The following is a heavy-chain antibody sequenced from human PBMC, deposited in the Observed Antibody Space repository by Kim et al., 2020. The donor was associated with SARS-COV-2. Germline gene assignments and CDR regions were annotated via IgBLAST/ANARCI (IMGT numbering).Heavy chain of an antibody. V-gene: IGHV3-66*01. CDR2: GGST. Sequence: GGSTYYADSVKGRFTISRENSKNTLYLQMNSLRAEDTAVYYCARGQLSDYWGQGTLVTVSS. J-gene: IGHJ4*02. D-gene: IGHD6-13*01. CDR3: ARGQLSDY.